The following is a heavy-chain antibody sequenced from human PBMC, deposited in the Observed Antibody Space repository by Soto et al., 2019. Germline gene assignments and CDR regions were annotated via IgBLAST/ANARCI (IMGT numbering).Heavy chain of an antibody. D-gene: IGHD3-22*01. CDR3: ARADDSSGNPPSI. Sequence: PGGSLRLSCAASGFTFSSYEMNWVRQAPGKGLEWVSYISSSGSTIYYADSVKGRFTISRDNAKNSLYLQMNSLRAEDTAVYYCARADDSSGNPPSIWGQGTMVTVSS. CDR2: ISSSGSTI. J-gene: IGHJ3*02. CDR1: GFTFSSYE. V-gene: IGHV3-48*03.